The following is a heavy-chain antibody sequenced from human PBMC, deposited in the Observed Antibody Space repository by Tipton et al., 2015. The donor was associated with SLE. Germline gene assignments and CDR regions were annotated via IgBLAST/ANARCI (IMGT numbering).Heavy chain of an antibody. CDR1: GGSISSYY. V-gene: IGHV4-59*12. J-gene: IGHJ3*02. CDR2: ISDSGST. D-gene: IGHD5-24*01. Sequence: TLSLTCTVSGGSISSYYWSWIRQPPGKGLEWIGYISDSGSTKYNPSLKSRVTISLDTSKNQVSLRLTSLTAADTAVYYCAREAVDKDGALDIWGQGTTVIVSS. CDR3: AREAVDKDGALDI.